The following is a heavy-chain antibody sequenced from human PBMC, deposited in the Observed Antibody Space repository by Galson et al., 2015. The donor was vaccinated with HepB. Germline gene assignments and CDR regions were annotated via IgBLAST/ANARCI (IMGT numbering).Heavy chain of an antibody. CDR1: GFTFSSYS. D-gene: IGHD6-13*01. J-gene: IGHJ4*02. CDR2: ISSSSSYI. CDR3: AREGGYSPRSGYFDY. V-gene: IGHV3-21*01. Sequence: SLRLSCAASGFTFSSYSMNWVRQAPGKGLEWVSSISSSSSYIYYADSVKGRFTISRDNAKNSLYLQMNSLRAEDTAVYYCAREGGYSPRSGYFDYWGQGTLVTVSS.